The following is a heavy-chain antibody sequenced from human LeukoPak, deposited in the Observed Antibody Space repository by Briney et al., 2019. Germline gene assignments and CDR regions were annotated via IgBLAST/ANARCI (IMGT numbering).Heavy chain of an antibody. J-gene: IGHJ5*02. CDR3: AAQPGYSSSWYWWFDP. Sequence: PSETLSLTCAVYGGSFSGYYWSWIRQPPGKGLEWIGEINHSGSTNYNPSLKSRVTISVDTSKNQFSLKLSSVTAADTAVYYCAAQPGYSSSWYWWFDPWGQGTLVTVSS. D-gene: IGHD6-13*01. CDR1: GGSFSGYY. V-gene: IGHV4-34*01. CDR2: INHSGST.